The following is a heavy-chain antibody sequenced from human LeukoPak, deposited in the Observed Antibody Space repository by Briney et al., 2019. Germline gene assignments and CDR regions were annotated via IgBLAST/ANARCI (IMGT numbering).Heavy chain of an antibody. CDR1: GYTFTGYY. V-gene: IGHV1-2*02. Sequence: GASVKVSCKASGYTFTGYYMHWVRQAPGQGLEWMGWINPNSGGTNYAQKFQGRVTLTRDTSISTAYMELSRLRSDDTAVYYCASLSDSLRFLEWSYFDYWGQGTLVTVSS. CDR3: ASLSDSLRFLEWSYFDY. CDR2: INPNSGGT. J-gene: IGHJ4*02. D-gene: IGHD3-3*01.